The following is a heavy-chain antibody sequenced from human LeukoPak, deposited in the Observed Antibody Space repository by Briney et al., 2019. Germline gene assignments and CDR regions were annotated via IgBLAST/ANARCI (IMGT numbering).Heavy chain of an antibody. J-gene: IGHJ1*01. D-gene: IGHD5-24*01. V-gene: IGHV3-23*01. CDR1: GFTFSSYS. Sequence: GGSLRLSCAASGFTFSSYSMNWVRQAPGKGLEWVSDINGSGGSTYYTDSVKGRFTISRDNSKNTLYLQMNSLRAEDTAVYYCARDNGYTYAEYFQHWGQGTLVTVSS. CDR2: INGSGGST. CDR3: ARDNGYTYAEYFQH.